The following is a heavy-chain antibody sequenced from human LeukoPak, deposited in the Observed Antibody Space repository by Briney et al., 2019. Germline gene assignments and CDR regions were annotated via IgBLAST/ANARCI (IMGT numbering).Heavy chain of an antibody. CDR1: GFTFSSYS. CDR2: ISSSSSYI. J-gene: IGHJ4*02. Sequence: GGSLRLSCAASGFTFSSYSMNWVRQAPGKGLEWVSSISSSSSYIYYADSVKGRFTISRDNAKNSLYLQMNSLRAEDTAVYYCARVGCSSTSCYYFDYWGQGTLVTVSS. V-gene: IGHV3-21*01. CDR3: ARVGCSSTSCYYFDY. D-gene: IGHD2-2*01.